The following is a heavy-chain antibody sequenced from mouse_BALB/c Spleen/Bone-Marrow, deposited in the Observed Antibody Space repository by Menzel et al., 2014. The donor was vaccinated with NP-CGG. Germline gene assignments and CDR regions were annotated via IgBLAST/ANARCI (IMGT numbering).Heavy chain of an antibody. V-gene: IGHV1-67*01. J-gene: IGHJ4*01. CDR1: GYTFTDYA. D-gene: IGHD2-14*01. CDR3: ARCYRYDNYAMDY. Sequence: QVQLQQSGPELVRPGVSVKISCKGSGYTFTDYAMHWVKQSHAKSLEWIGVISTYYGNTNYNQKFKGKATMTVDKSSSTAYMELARLTSEDSAIYYCARCYRYDNYAMDYWGQGTSVTVSS. CDR2: ISTYYGNT.